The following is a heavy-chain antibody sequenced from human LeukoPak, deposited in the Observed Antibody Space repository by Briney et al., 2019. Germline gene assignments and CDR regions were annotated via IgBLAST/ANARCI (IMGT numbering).Heavy chain of an antibody. V-gene: IGHV3-33*01. J-gene: IGHJ4*01. D-gene: IGHD2-21*02. Sequence: GWSLRLSCAASGFTFSRFGMHWVRQAPGKGLEWEAVIWFDGSSTYYADSVKGRFTISRDNSKNMLYLQMNSLRVEDTGVYFCARDSAPYCGGDCYFDYWGHGTLVTVSS. CDR2: IWFDGSST. CDR1: GFTFSRFG. CDR3: ARDSAPYCGGDCYFDY.